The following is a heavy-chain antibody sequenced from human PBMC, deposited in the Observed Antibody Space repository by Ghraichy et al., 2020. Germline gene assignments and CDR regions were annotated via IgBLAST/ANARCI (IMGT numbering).Heavy chain of an antibody. Sequence: SETLSLTCTVSGGSISSSSYYWGWIRQPPGKGLEWIGSIYYSGSTYYNPSLKSRVTISVDTSKNQFSLKLSSVTAADTAVYYCARQLAVAGTNYYYYGMDVWGQGTTVTVSS. J-gene: IGHJ6*02. CDR2: IYYSGST. CDR1: GGSISSSSYY. CDR3: ARQLAVAGTNYYYYGMDV. D-gene: IGHD6-19*01. V-gene: IGHV4-39*01.